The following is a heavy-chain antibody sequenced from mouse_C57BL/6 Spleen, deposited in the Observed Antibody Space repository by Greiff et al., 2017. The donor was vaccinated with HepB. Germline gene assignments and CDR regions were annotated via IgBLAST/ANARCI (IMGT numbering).Heavy chain of an antibody. D-gene: IGHD2-5*01. CDR2: ISNLAYSI. CDR3: ARGDSNGFAY. CDR1: GFTFSDYG. Sequence: EVQVVESGGGLVQPGGSLKLSCAASGFTFSDYGMAWVRQAPRKGPEWVAFISNLAYSIYYADTVTGRFTISREKAKNTLYLEMSSLRSEDTAMYYCARGDSNGFAYWGQGTLVTVSA. V-gene: IGHV5-15*01. J-gene: IGHJ3*01.